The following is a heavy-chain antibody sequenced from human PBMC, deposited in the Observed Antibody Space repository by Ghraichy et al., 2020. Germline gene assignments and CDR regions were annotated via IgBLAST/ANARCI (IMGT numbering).Heavy chain of an antibody. D-gene: IGHD3-16*01. CDR3: ARQRYVDYYYYGMDV. Sequence: SETLSLTCTVSGGSISSYYWSWIRQSPGKGLEWIGYIYYSGSTNYNPSLKSRVTISVDTSKNQFSLKLSSVTAADTAVYYCARQRYVDYYYYGMDVWGQGTTVTVSS. CDR2: IYYSGST. V-gene: IGHV4-59*08. J-gene: IGHJ6*02. CDR1: GGSISSYY.